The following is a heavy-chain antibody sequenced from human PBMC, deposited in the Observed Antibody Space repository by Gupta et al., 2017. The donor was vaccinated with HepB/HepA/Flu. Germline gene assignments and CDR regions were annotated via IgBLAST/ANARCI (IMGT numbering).Heavy chain of an antibody. V-gene: IGHV3-7*01. CDR1: GFTFSSYW. D-gene: IGHD1-26*01. CDR2: IKQDGTEK. J-gene: IGHJ3*02. Sequence: EVQLVESGGGLVQPGGSLRLSCAASGFTFSSYWMNWVRQAPGKGLEWVANIKQDGTEKYYVDSVKGRFTISRDNSKNSLYLQMYSLRAEDTALYYCARTGSGTYTWAFDSWGQGTMVTVSS. CDR3: ARTGSGTYTWAFDS.